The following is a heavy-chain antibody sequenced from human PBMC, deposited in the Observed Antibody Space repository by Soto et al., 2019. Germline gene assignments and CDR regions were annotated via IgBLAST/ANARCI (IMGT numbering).Heavy chain of an antibody. CDR3: ARTIAAAGGYYYYGMDV. CDR2: IIPIFGTA. Sequence: QVQLVQSGAEVKKPGSSVKVSCKASGGTFSSYAMSWVRQAPGQGLEWMGGIIPIFGTANYAQKFQGRVTITADESTSTAYMELSSLRSEDTAVYYCARTIAAAGGYYYYGMDVWGQGTTVTVSS. D-gene: IGHD6-13*01. V-gene: IGHV1-69*01. J-gene: IGHJ6*02. CDR1: GGTFSSYA.